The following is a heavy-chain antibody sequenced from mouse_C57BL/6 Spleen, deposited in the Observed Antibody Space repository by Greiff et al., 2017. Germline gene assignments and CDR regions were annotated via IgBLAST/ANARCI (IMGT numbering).Heavy chain of an antibody. CDR2: ISSGGSYT. Sequence: EVMLVESGGDLVKPGGSLKLSCAASGFTFSSYGMSWVRQTPDKRLEWVATISSGGSYTYYPDSVKGRFTISRDNAKNTLYLQMSSLKSEDTAMYYCAGRKDYFDYWGQGTTLTVSS. D-gene: IGHD1-1*01. V-gene: IGHV5-6*02. CDR3: AGRKDYFDY. CDR1: GFTFSSYG. J-gene: IGHJ2*01.